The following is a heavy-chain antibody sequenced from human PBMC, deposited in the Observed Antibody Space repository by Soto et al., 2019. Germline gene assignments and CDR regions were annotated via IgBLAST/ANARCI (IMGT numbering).Heavy chain of an antibody. Sequence: GGSLRLSCAASGFTFSSYSMNWVRQAPGKGLEWVSSISSSSSYIYYADSVKGRFTISRDNAKNSLYLQMNSLRAEDTAVYYCARVSYCSGGSCYSYSFGSDAFDIWGQGTMVTVSS. CDR2: ISSSSSYI. CDR1: GFTFSSYS. J-gene: IGHJ3*02. CDR3: ARVSYCSGGSCYSYSFGSDAFDI. D-gene: IGHD2-15*01. V-gene: IGHV3-21*01.